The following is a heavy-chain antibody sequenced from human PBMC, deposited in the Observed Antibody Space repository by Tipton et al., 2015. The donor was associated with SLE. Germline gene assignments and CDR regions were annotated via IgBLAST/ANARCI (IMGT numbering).Heavy chain of an antibody. CDR2: IKSKTDGGTT. CDR3: TTEAPLDFWSGYYTS. D-gene: IGHD3-3*01. V-gene: IGHV3-15*01. J-gene: IGHJ5*02. Sequence: GSLRLSCAASGFTFSNAWMSWVRQAPGKGLEWVGRIKSKTDGGTTGYAAPVKGRFTISRDDSKNTLYLQMNSLKTEDTAVYYCTTEAPLDFWSGYYTSWGQGTLVTVSS. CDR1: GFTFSNAW.